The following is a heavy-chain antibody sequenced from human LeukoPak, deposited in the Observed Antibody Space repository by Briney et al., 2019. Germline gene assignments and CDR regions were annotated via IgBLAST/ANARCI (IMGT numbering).Heavy chain of an antibody. CDR1: GYTFTSYG. J-gene: IGHJ4*02. CDR3: ARETHMNYDFWSGYIDY. Sequence: GASVKVSCKASGYTFTSYGISWVRQAPGQGLEWMGWINTNTGNPTYAQGFTGRFVFSLDTSVSTAYLQISSLKAEDTAVYYCARETHMNYDFWSGYIDYWGQGTLVTVSS. V-gene: IGHV7-4-1*02. D-gene: IGHD3-3*01. CDR2: INTNTGNP.